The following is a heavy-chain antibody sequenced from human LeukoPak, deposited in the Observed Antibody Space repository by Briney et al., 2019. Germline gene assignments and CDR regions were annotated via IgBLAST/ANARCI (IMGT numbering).Heavy chain of an antibody. D-gene: IGHD2-21*02. CDR1: GFTFSSYS. J-gene: IGHJ4*02. CDR2: ISISSSTI. CDR3: ARKKYRLIDY. V-gene: IGHV3-48*01. Sequence: GGSLRLSCAASGFTFSSYSMNWVRQAPGKGLEWVSYISISSSTIYYADSVKGRFTISRDNAKNSLYLQMNSLRAEDTAVYYCARKKYRLIDYWGQGTLVTVSS.